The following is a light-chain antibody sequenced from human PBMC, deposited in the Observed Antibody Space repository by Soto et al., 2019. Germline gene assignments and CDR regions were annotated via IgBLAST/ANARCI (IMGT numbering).Light chain of an antibody. Sequence: EIVLTQSPATLSLSPGERATLSCRASHNVGNYLLWYQQKSGQAPRLLIYEAATRATGIPARFSGSGSGTDFTLTIRSLEPADFAVYFCQQRSDWVSFGGGTKVEIK. CDR1: HNVGNY. V-gene: IGKV3-11*01. CDR3: QQRSDWVS. CDR2: EAA. J-gene: IGKJ4*01.